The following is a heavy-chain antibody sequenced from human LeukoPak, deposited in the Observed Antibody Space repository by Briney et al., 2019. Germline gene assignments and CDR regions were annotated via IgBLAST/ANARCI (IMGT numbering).Heavy chain of an antibody. Sequence: GGSLRLSCAASGFTFSSYAMHWVRQAPGKGLEWVAVISYDGSNKYYADSVKGRFTISRDNSKNTLYLQMNSLRAEDTAVYYCARGSVDSSGYFGYWGQGTLVTVSS. CDR3: ARGSVDSSGYFGY. CDR1: GFTFSSYA. V-gene: IGHV3-30-3*01. D-gene: IGHD3-22*01. J-gene: IGHJ4*02. CDR2: ISYDGSNK.